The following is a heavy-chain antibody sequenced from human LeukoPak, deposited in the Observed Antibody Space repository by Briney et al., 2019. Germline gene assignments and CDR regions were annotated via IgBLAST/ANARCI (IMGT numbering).Heavy chain of an antibody. CDR3: ASDYSSGWFGSPLDY. J-gene: IGHJ4*02. V-gene: IGHV3-30*03. CDR2: ISYDGSNK. CDR1: GFTFRSYG. D-gene: IGHD6-19*01. Sequence: GRSLRLSCAASGFTFRSYGMHWVRQAPGKGVEWVAVISYDGSNKYYADSVKGRFTISRDNSKNTLYLQMNSLRAEDTAVYYCASDYSSGWFGSPLDYWGQGTLVTVSS.